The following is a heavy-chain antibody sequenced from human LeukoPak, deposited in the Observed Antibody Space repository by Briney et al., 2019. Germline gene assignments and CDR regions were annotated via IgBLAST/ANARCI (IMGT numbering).Heavy chain of an antibody. CDR3: ARDPTLSRVSYYFDY. CDR1: GFTFSSYA. V-gene: IGHV3-30-3*01. J-gene: IGHJ4*02. Sequence: PGRSLRLSCAASGFTFSSYAMHWVRQAPGKGLEWVAVISYDGSNKYYADSVKGRFTISRDNSKNTLYLQMNSLRAEDTAVYYCARDPTLSRVSYYFDYWGQGTLVTVSS. CDR2: ISYDGSNK. D-gene: IGHD2/OR15-2a*01.